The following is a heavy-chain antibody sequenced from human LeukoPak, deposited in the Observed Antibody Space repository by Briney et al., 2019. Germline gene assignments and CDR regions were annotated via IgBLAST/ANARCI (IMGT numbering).Heavy chain of an antibody. J-gene: IGHJ4*02. V-gene: IGHV3-53*01. Sequence: GGSLRLSCAVSGFIVSSNYMTWVRQAPGKGLEWVSIIYSDGSTYYADPVRGRFTISRDISKNTLSLQMNNLRAEDTAVYYCARGGYRFGYAAYWGQGSLVTVSS. CDR2: IYSDGST. CDR3: ARGGYRFGYAAY. CDR1: GFIVSSNY. D-gene: IGHD5-18*01.